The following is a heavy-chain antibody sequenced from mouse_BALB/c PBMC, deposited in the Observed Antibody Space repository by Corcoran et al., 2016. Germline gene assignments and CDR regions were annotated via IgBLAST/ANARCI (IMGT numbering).Heavy chain of an antibody. CDR2: INTYTGEP. V-gene: IGHV9-3-1*01. Sequence: QIQLVQSGPELKKPGETVKISCKASGYTFTNYGMHWVKQAPGKGLKWMGWINTYTGEPTYADDFKGRFAFSLETSASTAYLQINNLKNEDTATYFCAVYDYDAMDYWGQGTSVTVSS. D-gene: IGHD2-3*01. CDR3: AVYDYDAMDY. J-gene: IGHJ4*01. CDR1: GYTFTNYG.